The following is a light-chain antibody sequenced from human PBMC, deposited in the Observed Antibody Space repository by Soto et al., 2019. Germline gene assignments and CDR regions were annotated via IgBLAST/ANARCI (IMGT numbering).Light chain of an antibody. CDR1: QGISSD. Sequence: ALQMTQSPSSLATFVGDTLTTTCLASQGISSDLGWFQQKPGKAPKLLIYAASSLQSGVPSRFSGRGSGTYFTLTISGLQVEDSATYYCLQEYRYPLTFGGGTKV. V-gene: IGKV1-6*02. CDR3: LQEYRYPLT. CDR2: AAS. J-gene: IGKJ4*01.